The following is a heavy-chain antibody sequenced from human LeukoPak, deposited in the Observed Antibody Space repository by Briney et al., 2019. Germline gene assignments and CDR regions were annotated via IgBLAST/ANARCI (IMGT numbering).Heavy chain of an antibody. V-gene: IGHV3-74*01. CDR3: ARGQWLVLMGIDY. CDR2: INSDGSST. D-gene: IGHD6-19*01. Sequence: GGSLRLSCAASGFTFSSYWMHWVRQAPGKGLVWVSRINSDGSSTSYADSVKGRFTTSRDNAKNTLYLQMNSLRAEDTAVYYCARGQWLVLMGIDYWGQGTLVTVSS. J-gene: IGHJ4*02. CDR1: GFTFSSYW.